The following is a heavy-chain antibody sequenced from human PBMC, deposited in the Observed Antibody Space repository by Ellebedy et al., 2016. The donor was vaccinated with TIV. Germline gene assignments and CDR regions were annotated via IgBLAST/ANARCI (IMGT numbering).Heavy chain of an antibody. CDR3: ARDTVEVPSGDAFDV. J-gene: IGHJ3*01. D-gene: IGHD2-2*01. CDR1: GFTFSRYW. CDR2: IKFDEVEK. V-gene: IGHV3-7*04. Sequence: PGGSLRLSCAASGFTFSRYWMSRLRQAPGKGLEYVAHIKFDEVEKYHANSVKGRFTISRDNARKSVYLQMNSLRVGDTAVYYCARDTVEVPSGDAFDVWGQGTTVTVSS.